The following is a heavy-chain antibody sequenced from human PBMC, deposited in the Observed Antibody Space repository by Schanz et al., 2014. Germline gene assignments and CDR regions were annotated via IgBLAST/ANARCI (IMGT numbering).Heavy chain of an antibody. CDR1: GYTFTSYG. CDR3: ARGPSAGAFDI. Sequence: QVQLVQSGAEVKKPGASVKVSCKASGYTFTSYGITWVRQAPGQGLEWMGWISAYNSHTTYAQKCQGRVTMTRDTSTSTVYMELSSLRSEDTAVYFCARGPSAGAFDIWGQGTMVTVSS. J-gene: IGHJ3*02. CDR2: ISAYNSHT. V-gene: IGHV1-18*01.